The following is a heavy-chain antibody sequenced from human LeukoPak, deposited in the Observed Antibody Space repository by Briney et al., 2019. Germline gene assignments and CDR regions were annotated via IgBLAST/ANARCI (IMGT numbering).Heavy chain of an antibody. CDR2: IYTTWRT. D-gene: IGHD5-24*01. CDR3: ARAGYTISEFDSDF. Sequence: PSETLSLTCDFSGVSLSSYWWSWVRQPAGKGLESIGRIYTTWRTNYRPSFQGRATMSIDMSNNHFPLTLRAVTAADTAVYYCARAGYTISEFDSDFWGEGAPVTVSS. CDR1: GVSLSSYW. J-gene: IGHJ4*02. V-gene: IGHV4-4*07.